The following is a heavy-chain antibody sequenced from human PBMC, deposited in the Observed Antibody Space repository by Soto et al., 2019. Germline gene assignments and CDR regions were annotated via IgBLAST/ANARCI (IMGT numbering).Heavy chain of an antibody. J-gene: IGHJ4*02. Sequence: SSETLSLTCTVSGGSISSYYWSWIRQPPGKGLTGIGYIYYSGSTNYNPSHKSRVTISVDTSKNQSSLKLSSVTAADTAVYYCARGSYYYDSSGYYYVGDFDYWGQGTLVTVSS. CDR2: IYYSGST. D-gene: IGHD3-22*01. CDR3: ARGSYYYDSSGYYYVGDFDY. CDR1: GGSISSYY. V-gene: IGHV4-59*12.